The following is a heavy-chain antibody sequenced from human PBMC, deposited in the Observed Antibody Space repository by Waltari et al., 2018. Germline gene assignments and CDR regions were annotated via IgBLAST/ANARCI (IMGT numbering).Heavy chain of an antibody. Sequence: EVQLLESGGGLVQPGGSLRLSCAASGFTFSIYAMSWVRQAPGKGLEWVSAISGSGGSTNYADSVKGRFTISRDNSRNTLYLQMNSLRAEDTAVYYCAKEDHRHRSGYFDYWGQGTLVTVSS. CDR2: ISGSGGST. CDR1: GFTFSIYA. CDR3: AKEDHRHRSGYFDY. V-gene: IGHV3-23*01. D-gene: IGHD3-22*01. J-gene: IGHJ4*02.